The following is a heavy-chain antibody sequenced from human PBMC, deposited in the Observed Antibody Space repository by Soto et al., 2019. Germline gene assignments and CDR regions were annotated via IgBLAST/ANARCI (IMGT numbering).Heavy chain of an antibody. J-gene: IGHJ3*02. V-gene: IGHV3-48*02. D-gene: IGHD2-15*01. CDR1: GVTFSSYS. CDR3: ARDATGGGAFDI. CDR2: ISSSSGTI. Sequence: GGSLRLSCAASGVTFSSYSMNWVRQAPGKGLEWVSYISSSSGTIYYADSVKGRFTISRDNAKNSLFLQMTSLRDEDTAVYYCARDATGGGAFDIWGQGTMVTVSS.